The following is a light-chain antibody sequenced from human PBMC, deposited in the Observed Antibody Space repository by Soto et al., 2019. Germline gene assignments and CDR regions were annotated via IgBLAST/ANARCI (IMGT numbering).Light chain of an antibody. CDR1: MRDVGAFNL. Sequence: QSALTQPASVSGSAGQSITISCSGTMRDVGAFNLVSWYQQHPVTAPKLIIYEVSNRPSGISARFSGSKSGNTASLSISGLHSEDEGDYYCSAFTARSTLVFGRGTQLTVL. J-gene: IGLJ3*02. V-gene: IGLV2-14*01. CDR2: EVS. CDR3: SAFTARSTLV.